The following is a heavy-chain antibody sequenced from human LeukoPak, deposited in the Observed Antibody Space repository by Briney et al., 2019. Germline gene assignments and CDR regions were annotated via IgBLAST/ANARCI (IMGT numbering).Heavy chain of an antibody. J-gene: IGHJ4*02. CDR2: MSPNSGDT. CDR1: GYTFTSHD. Sequence: ASVTVSCTASGYTFTSHDINWVRQAPGQGLEWMGWMSPNSGDTGYAQKFQGRVPIPSDSYIRTAYLELSTMRSEDPAIYYCVRTPPNWGFDYWGQGTMVTVSS. CDR3: VRTPPNWGFDY. V-gene: IGHV1-8*01. D-gene: IGHD7-27*01.